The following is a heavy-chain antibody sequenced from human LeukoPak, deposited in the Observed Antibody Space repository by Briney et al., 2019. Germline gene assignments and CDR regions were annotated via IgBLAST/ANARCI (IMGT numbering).Heavy chain of an antibody. D-gene: IGHD3-10*01. CDR1: GGSISSSTYY. J-gene: IGHJ4*02. V-gene: IGHV4-39*01. CDR2: IYYSGST. CDR3: ARHVYGLMPQIDY. Sequence: SETLSLTCTVSGGSISSSTYYWAWIRQPPGKGLEWIGNIYYSGSTYYNPSLKSRVTISVDTSKNQFSLKLSSVTAADTAVYYCARHVYGLMPQIDYWGQGTLVTVSS.